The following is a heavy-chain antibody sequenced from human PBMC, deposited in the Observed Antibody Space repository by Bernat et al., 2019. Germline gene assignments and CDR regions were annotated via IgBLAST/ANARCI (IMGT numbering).Heavy chain of an antibody. D-gene: IGHD5-18*01. J-gene: IGHJ6*03. V-gene: IGHV3-7*03. CDR2: IKQDGSEK. CDR3: AGEMRYSYDYWDYYYYMDV. CDR1: GFTFSSYW. Sequence: EVQLVESGGGLVQPGGSLRLSCAASGFTFSSYWMSWVRQAPGKWLEWVANIKQDGSEKYYVDSVKGRFTISRDNAKNSLYLQMNSLRAEDTAVYYCAGEMRYSYDYWDYYYYMDVWGKGTTVTVSS.